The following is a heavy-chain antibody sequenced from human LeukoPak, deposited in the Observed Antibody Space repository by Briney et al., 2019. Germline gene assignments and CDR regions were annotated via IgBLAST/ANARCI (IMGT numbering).Heavy chain of an antibody. Sequence: SETLSLTCAVYGGSFSGYYWSGIRQPPGKRLEWIGEINHSGSTNYNPSLKSRVTISVDTSKNQFSLKLSSVTAADTAVYYCARAEYSSFRVFDYWGQGTLVTVSS. V-gene: IGHV4-34*01. CDR3: ARAEYSSFRVFDY. CDR2: INHSGST. J-gene: IGHJ4*02. CDR1: GGSFSGYY. D-gene: IGHD6-6*01.